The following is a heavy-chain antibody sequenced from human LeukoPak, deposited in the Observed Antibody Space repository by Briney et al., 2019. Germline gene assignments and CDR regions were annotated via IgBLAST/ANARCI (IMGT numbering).Heavy chain of an antibody. D-gene: IGHD3-10*01. CDR3: ARESSSYDAFDI. CDR2: ISYDGSNK. Sequence: HPGGSLRLSCAASGFTFSSYAMHWVRQAPGKGLEWVAVISYDGSNKYYADSVKGRFTISRDNSKNTLYLQMNSLRAEDTAVYYCARESSSYDAFDIWGQGTMVTVSS. V-gene: IGHV3-30-3*01. J-gene: IGHJ3*02. CDR1: GFTFSSYA.